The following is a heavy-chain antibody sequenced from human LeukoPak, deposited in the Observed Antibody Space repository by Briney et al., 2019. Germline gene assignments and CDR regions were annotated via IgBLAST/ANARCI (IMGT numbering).Heavy chain of an antibody. Sequence: PGGSLRLSCAASGFTFSSYAMSWVRQAPGKGLEWVSGISGSGGSTYYADSVKGRFTISRDNSKNTLYVQMNSLRAEDTAVYYCAKGDYYDSSGYYRVYDAFDIWGQGTMVTVSS. CDR1: GFTFSSYA. J-gene: IGHJ3*02. D-gene: IGHD3-22*01. CDR2: ISGSGGST. V-gene: IGHV3-23*01. CDR3: AKGDYYDSSGYYRVYDAFDI.